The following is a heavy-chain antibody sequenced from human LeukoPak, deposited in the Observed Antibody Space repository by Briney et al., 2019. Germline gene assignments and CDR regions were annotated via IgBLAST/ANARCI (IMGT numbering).Heavy chain of an antibody. Sequence: ASVKVSCKASGYTFTDYYLHWVRQAPGQGLEWMGMINPSGGTTSYAQKFQGRVTMTRDTSISTAYMELSRLTPDDTTVYYCARQLTSSGLDSWGQGTLVTVSS. CDR2: INPSGGTT. J-gene: IGHJ4*02. CDR1: GYTFTDYY. D-gene: IGHD6-19*01. CDR3: ARQLTSSGLDS. V-gene: IGHV1-2*02.